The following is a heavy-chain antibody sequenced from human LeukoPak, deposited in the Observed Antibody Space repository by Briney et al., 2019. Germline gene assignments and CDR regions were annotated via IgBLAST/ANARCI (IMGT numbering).Heavy chain of an antibody. CDR1: GFTFSSYG. D-gene: IGHD2-15*01. CDR3: ARGRWGYCSGGSCYARRNYYYYHMDV. V-gene: IGHV3-30*02. Sequence: PGGSLRLSCAASGFTFSSYGMHWVRQAPGKGLEWVAFIRYDGSNKYYADSVKGRFTISRDNSKDTLYLQMNSLRAEDTAVYYCARGRWGYCSGGSCYARRNYYYYHMDVWGKGTTVTVSS. J-gene: IGHJ6*03. CDR2: IRYDGSNK.